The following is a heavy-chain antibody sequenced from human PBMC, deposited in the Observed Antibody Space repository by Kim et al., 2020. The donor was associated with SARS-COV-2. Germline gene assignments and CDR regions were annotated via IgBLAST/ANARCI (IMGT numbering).Heavy chain of an antibody. CDR2: IHNSGNT. V-gene: IGHV4-34*01. CDR3: ARTYYGFDY. J-gene: IGHJ4*02. D-gene: IGHD3-22*01. CDR1: DGSFSDYF. Sequence: SETLSLTCAVYDGSFSDYFWSWIRQPPGEGLEWIAEIHNSGNTNYNPSLKSRVTISVDTSKKQISLKVFSVTAADTAVYYCARTYYGFDYWGQGTLVTVSS.